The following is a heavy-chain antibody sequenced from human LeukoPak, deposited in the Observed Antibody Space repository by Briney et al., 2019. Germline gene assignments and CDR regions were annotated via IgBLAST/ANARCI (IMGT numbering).Heavy chain of an antibody. CDR1: GVSISSYY. CDR2: IYYSGST. Sequence: SETLSLTCTVSGVSISSYYWSWIRQPPGKGLEWIGYIYYSGSTNYNPSLKSRVTISVDTSKNQFSLKLSSVTAADTAVYYCATRGYSYEGHLYFDYWGQGTLVTVSS. D-gene: IGHD5-18*01. V-gene: IGHV4-59*01. J-gene: IGHJ4*02. CDR3: ATRGYSYEGHLYFDY.